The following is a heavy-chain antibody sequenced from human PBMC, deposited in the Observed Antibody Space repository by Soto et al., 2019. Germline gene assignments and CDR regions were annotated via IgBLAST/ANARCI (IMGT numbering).Heavy chain of an antibody. V-gene: IGHV3-7*04. J-gene: IGHJ4*02. CDR3: AREDGTFDY. D-gene: IGHD1-26*01. CDR1: GLNFSRSW. Sequence: GESVTLSCAASGLNFSRSWMNRLRQAPGKGLEWVANSRPDTDDRFHADSVRGRFSISRDNAKKSLFLQMNHLRVEDTAVYYCAREDGTFDYWGQGTLVTVSS. CDR2: SRPDTDDR.